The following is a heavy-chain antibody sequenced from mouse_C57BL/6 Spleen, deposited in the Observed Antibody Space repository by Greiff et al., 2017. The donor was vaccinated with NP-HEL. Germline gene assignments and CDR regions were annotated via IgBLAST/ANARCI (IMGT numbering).Heavy chain of an antibody. D-gene: IGHD1-1*01. J-gene: IGHJ1*03. V-gene: IGHV5-9-1*02. CDR1: GFTFSSYA. Sequence: EVHLVESGEGLVKPGGSLKLSCAASGFTFSSYAMSWVRQTPEKRLEWVAYISSGGDYIYYVDTVKGRFTISRDNARNTLYLQMSSLKSEDTAMYYCTRDRATTVVGRGYFDVWGTGTTVTVSS. CDR3: TRDRATTVVGRGYFDV. CDR2: ISSGGDYI.